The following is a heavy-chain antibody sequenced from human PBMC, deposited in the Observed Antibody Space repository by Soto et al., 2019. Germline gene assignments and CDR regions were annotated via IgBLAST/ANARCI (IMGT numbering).Heavy chain of an antibody. Sequence: PSETLSLTCAVYGGSFSGYYWSWIRQPPGKGLEWIGEINHGGSTNYNPSLKSRVTISVDTSKNQFSLKLSSVTAADTAVYYCARVGYCSSTSCFRAFDYWGQGTLVTVSS. CDR2: INHGGST. CDR3: ARVGYCSSTSCFRAFDY. CDR1: GGSFSGYY. J-gene: IGHJ4*02. V-gene: IGHV4-34*01. D-gene: IGHD2-2*01.